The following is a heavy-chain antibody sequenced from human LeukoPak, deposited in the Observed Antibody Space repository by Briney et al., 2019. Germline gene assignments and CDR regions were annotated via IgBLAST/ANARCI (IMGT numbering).Heavy chain of an antibody. D-gene: IGHD3-3*01. Sequence: GGSLRLSCAASGFTFSDYYMTWIRQAPGKGLEWLSYISNSGDNIFYADSVKGRFTISRDNAKTSLYLQMNSLTAEDTAIYYCMRTLHFLEWSRSGPYFQHWGQGTPLTVSS. CDR3: MRTLHFLEWSRSGPYFQH. V-gene: IGHV3-11*04. CDR2: ISNSGDNI. CDR1: GFTFSDYY. J-gene: IGHJ1*01.